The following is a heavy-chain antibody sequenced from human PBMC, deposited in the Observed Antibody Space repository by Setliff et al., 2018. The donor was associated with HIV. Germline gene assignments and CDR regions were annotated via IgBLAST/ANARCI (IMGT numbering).Heavy chain of an antibody. Sequence: SETLSLTCTVSGGSISSSGYYWGWIRQPPGKGLEWIGYIYYSGSTNYNPSLKSRVTISVDTSKNQFSLKLSSVTAADTAVYYCARGDGTKYYYYYYMDAWGKGTTVTVSS. D-gene: IGHD1-7*01. CDR3: ARGDGTKYYYYYYMDA. J-gene: IGHJ6*03. V-gene: IGHV4-61*08. CDR2: IYYSGST. CDR1: GGSISSSGYY.